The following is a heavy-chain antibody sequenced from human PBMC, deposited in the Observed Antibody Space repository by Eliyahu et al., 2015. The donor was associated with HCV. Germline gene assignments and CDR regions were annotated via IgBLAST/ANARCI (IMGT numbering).Heavy chain of an antibody. CDR1: GYTFTNYG. V-gene: IGHV1-18*01. J-gene: IGHJ4*02. CDR3: ATSTGLQFLDPFDY. CDR2: ISGNNGNT. D-gene: IGHD3-3*01. Sequence: QVQLVQSGTEVKKPGASVKVSCKASGYTFTNYGIIWVRQAPGQGLEWMGWISGNNGNTKYAQKLQGRVTMTTDTSTSTAYMELRSLRSDDTAVYYCATSTGLQFLDPFDYWGQGTLVTVSS.